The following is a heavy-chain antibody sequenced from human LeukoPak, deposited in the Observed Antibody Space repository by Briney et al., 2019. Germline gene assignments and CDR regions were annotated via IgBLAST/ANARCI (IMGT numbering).Heavy chain of an antibody. CDR1: AFTFSSYA. D-gene: IGHD3-22*01. Sequence: GGSLRLSCAASAFTFSSYAVSWVRQAPGKGLEWVSAISGSGGSTYYADSVKGRFTISRDNSKNTLYLQMNSLRAEDTAVYYCAKGGNSRPFDYWGQGTLVTVSS. J-gene: IGHJ4*02. V-gene: IGHV3-23*01. CDR3: AKGGNSRPFDY. CDR2: ISGSGGST.